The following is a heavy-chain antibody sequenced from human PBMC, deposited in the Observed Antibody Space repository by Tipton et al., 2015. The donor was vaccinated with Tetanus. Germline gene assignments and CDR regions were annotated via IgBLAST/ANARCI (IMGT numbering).Heavy chain of an antibody. CDR2: IWNDGSYK. J-gene: IGHJ6*02. D-gene: IGHD5-18*01. CDR1: GVTFSDSV. V-gene: IGHV3-33*08. Sequence: SLRLSCAASGVTFSDSVVHWVRQAPGKGLEWVAAIWNDGSYKYYADSVKGRFTVSRDNSKNTLYLEMNSLRAEDTAVYYCARVGISQNAYSYVYHGLDVWGQGTTVTVSS. CDR3: ARVGISQNAYSYVYHGLDV.